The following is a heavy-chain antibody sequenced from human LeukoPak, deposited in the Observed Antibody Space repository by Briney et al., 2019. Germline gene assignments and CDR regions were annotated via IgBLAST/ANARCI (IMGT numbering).Heavy chain of an antibody. D-gene: IGHD3-10*01. J-gene: IGHJ4*02. Sequence: PGGSLRLSCAASGFTFDDYAMHWVRQAPGKGLEWVSGINWNSGSIGYADSVKGRFTISRDNAKNSLYLQMNSLRAEDTALYYCAKDKEYYYGSRTRKLIGRIDYWGQGTLVTVSS. V-gene: IGHV3-9*01. CDR2: INWNSGSI. CDR1: GFTFDDYA. CDR3: AKDKEYYYGSRTRKLIGRIDY.